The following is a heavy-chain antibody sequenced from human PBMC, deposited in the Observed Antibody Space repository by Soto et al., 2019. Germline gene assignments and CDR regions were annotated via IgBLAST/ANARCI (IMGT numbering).Heavy chain of an antibody. CDR1: GGTFSSYA. CDR3: ARDTRPYSSGWSYYYYGMDV. V-gene: IGHV1-69*13. J-gene: IGHJ6*02. Sequence: SVKVSCKASGGTFSSYAISWVRQAPGQGLEWMGGIIPIFGTANYAQKFQGRVTITADESTSTAYMELSSLRSEDTAVYYCARDTRPYSSGWSYYYYGMDVWGQGTTVTVSS. D-gene: IGHD6-19*01. CDR2: IIPIFGTA.